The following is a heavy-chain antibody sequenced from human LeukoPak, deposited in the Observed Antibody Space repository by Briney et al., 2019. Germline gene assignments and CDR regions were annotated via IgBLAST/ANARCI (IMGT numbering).Heavy chain of an antibody. V-gene: IGHV1-2*06. CDR2: INPNSGGT. CDR3: ARDIVMTMVVIPNWYFDL. Sequence: ASVKVSCKASGYTFTGYYMHWVRQAPGQGREWMGRINPNSGGTNYAQKFQGRVTMTRDTSISTAYMELSRLRSDDTAVYYCARDIVMTMVVIPNWYFDLWGRGTLVTVSS. J-gene: IGHJ2*01. D-gene: IGHD4-23*01. CDR1: GYTFTGYY.